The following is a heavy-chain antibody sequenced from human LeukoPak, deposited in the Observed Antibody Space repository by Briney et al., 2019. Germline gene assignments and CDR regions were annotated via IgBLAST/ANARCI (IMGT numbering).Heavy chain of an antibody. CDR3: ARQSTLRSGDC. Sequence: GASVKVSYKASGYTFTSYGISWVRQMPGKGLEWMGIIYPGDSDTRYSPSFQGQVTISADKSISTAYLQWSSLKASDTAMYYCARQSTLRSGDCWGQGTLVTVSS. CDR2: IYPGDSDT. J-gene: IGHJ4*02. CDR1: GYTFTSYG. V-gene: IGHV5-51*01. D-gene: IGHD6-19*01.